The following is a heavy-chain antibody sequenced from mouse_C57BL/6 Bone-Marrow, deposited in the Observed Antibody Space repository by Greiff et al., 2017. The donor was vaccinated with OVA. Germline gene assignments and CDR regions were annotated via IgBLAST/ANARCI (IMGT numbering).Heavy chain of an antibody. Sequence: VQLQQSGADLVRPWASLSLSCTASVFNIKDDYMHWVNQRPAQRLVWLGWIDPEYGDTDYASKCQGKATRTADTSSNRSYLQLSSLTSEDTAVYYCTNPYYYGSSVDYWGQGTTLTVSS. CDR3: TNPYYYGSSVDY. J-gene: IGHJ2*01. CDR2: IDPEYGDT. CDR1: VFNIKDDY. D-gene: IGHD1-1*01. V-gene: IGHV14-4*01.